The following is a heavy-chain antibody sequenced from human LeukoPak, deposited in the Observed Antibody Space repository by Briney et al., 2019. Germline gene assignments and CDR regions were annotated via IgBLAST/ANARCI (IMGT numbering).Heavy chain of an antibody. Sequence: GRSLRLSCAASGFTFSSYAMHWVRQAPGKGLEWVAVISYDGSNKYYADSVKGRFTISRDNSNNTLYLQMNSLRAEDTAVYYCASEVPRSDYWGQGTLVTVSS. CDR1: GFTFSSYA. CDR3: ASEVPRSDY. D-gene: IGHD5-24*01. J-gene: IGHJ4*02. CDR2: ISYDGSNK. V-gene: IGHV3-30*04.